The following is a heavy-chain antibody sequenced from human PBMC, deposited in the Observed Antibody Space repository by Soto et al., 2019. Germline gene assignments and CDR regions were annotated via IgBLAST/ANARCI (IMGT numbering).Heavy chain of an antibody. CDR2: IWYDGSNE. J-gene: IGHJ5*02. V-gene: IGHV3-33*01. CDR3: ARVLYGSGSFAAPLDP. D-gene: IGHD3-10*01. CDR1: GFTLRNYG. Sequence: GGSLRLSCAASGFTLRNYGMHWVRQAPGKGLEWVALIWYDGSNENYGDSVKGRFTISRDNSKNTLYLQMNSLRAEDTAVYYCARVLYGSGSFAAPLDPWGQGTLVTVSS.